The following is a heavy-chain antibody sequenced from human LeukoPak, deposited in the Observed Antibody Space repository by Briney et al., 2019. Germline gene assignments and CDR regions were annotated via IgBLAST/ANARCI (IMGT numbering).Heavy chain of an antibody. Sequence: GGSLRLSCAASGFTSSSYSMNWVRQAPGKGLEWVSSISSSSSYIYYADSVKGRFTISRDNAKNSLYLQMNSLRAEDTAVYYCARSGGVWYFDYWGQGTLVTVSS. CDR1: GFTSSSYS. CDR2: ISSSSSYI. J-gene: IGHJ4*02. D-gene: IGHD3-16*01. V-gene: IGHV3-21*01. CDR3: ARSGGVWYFDY.